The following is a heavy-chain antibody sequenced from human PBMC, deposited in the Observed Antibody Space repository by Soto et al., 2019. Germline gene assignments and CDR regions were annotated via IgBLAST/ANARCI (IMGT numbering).Heavy chain of an antibody. J-gene: IGHJ6*02. V-gene: IGHV3-30*03. CDR3: TTEGRGYSYGSFYYYYGMDV. CDR1: GSTFSSYG. Sequence: PGGSLRLSCAASGSTFSSYGMHWVRQAPGKGLEWVAVISYDGNNKYYADSVKGRFTISRDNSKNTLYLQMNSLKTEDTAVYYCTTEGRGYSYGSFYYYYGMDVWGQGTTVTVSS. CDR2: ISYDGNNK. D-gene: IGHD5-18*01.